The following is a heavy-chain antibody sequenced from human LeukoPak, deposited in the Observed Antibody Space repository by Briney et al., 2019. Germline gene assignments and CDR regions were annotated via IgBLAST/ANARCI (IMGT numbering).Heavy chain of an antibody. CDR1: GGSFSGYY. CDR2: INHSGST. J-gene: IGHJ4*02. V-gene: IGHV4-34*01. D-gene: IGHD2-15*01. Sequence: PSETLSLTCAVYGGSFSGYYWSWIRQPPRKGLEWIGEINHSGSTNYNPSLKSRVTISVDTSKNQFSLKLSSVTAADTAVYYCARGRIYGDYWGQGTLVTVSS. CDR3: ARGRIYGDY.